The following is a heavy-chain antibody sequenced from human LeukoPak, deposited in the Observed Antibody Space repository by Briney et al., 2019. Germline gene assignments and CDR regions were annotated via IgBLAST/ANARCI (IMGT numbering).Heavy chain of an antibody. Sequence: PGGSLRLSCADSGFTFSSYAMSWVRQAPGKGLEWVSAISGSGGSTYYADSVKGRFTISRDNSKNTLYLQMNSLRAEDTAVYYCAKDQGLRYFDWLYDYWGQGTLVTVSS. CDR2: ISGSGGST. CDR1: GFTFSSYA. J-gene: IGHJ4*02. D-gene: IGHD3-9*01. V-gene: IGHV3-23*01. CDR3: AKDQGLRYFDWLYDY.